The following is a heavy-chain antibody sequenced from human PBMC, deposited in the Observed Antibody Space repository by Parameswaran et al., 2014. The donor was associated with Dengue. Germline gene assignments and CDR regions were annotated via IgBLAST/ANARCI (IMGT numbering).Heavy chain of an antibody. V-gene: IGHV1-18*01. Sequence: SWVRQAPGQGLEWMGWISAYNGNTNYAQKLQGRVTMTTDTSTSTAYMELRSLRSDDTAVYYCARSPTVTTDYNWFDPWGQGTLVTVSS. D-gene: IGHD4-17*01. CDR2: ISAYNGNT. J-gene: IGHJ5*02. CDR3: ARSPTVTTDYNWFDP.